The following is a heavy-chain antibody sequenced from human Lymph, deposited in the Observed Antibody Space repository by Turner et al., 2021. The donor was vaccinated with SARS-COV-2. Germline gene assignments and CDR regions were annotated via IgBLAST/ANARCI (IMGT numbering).Heavy chain of an antibody. V-gene: IGHV1-24*01. CDR1: GYTLTELS. CDR3: AIGSSKPQWLDLFWY. Sequence: QVQLVQSGAEVRKPGASVKGSCKVSGYTLTELSMHWVRQAPGKGLEWMGGFDPEDGDTTYAQKFQGRVTMTEDTSTDTPYMELSSLRSEDTAVYYCAIGSSKPQWLDLFWYWGQGTLVTVSS. J-gene: IGHJ4*02. D-gene: IGHD6-19*01. CDR2: FDPEDGDT.